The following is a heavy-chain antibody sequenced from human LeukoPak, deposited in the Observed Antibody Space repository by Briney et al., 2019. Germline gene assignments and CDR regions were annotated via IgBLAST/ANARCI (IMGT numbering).Heavy chain of an antibody. D-gene: IGHD1-7*01. CDR1: GGTFSSYA. J-gene: IGHJ4*02. CDR2: IIPMSGAA. Sequence: SVKVSCKASGGTFSSYAISWVRQAPGQGLEWMGGIIPMSGAANYAQKFQGRVTITADDSTSTAYKDLSSLRSEDTAVYYCAFLLLEVHFDYWGQGTLVTVSS. V-gene: IGHV1-69*13. CDR3: AFLLLEVHFDY.